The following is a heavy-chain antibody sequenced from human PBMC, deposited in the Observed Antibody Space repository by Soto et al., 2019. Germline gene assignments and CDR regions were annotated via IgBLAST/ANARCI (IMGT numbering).Heavy chain of an antibody. V-gene: IGHV4-38-2*02. CDR3: ARVHVMVVAGSTFDY. CDR1: GYSIRSGSY. J-gene: IGHJ4*01. CDR2: IYHGGTT. D-gene: IGHD6-19*01. Sequence: PSETLSLTXSVSGYSIRSGSYWGWIRQPPGKGPEWIASIYHGGTTFYNPSLKSRVTLSVDTSNNQFSLKLTSVTAADTAVYYCARVHVMVVAGSTFDYWGHGTLVTVSS.